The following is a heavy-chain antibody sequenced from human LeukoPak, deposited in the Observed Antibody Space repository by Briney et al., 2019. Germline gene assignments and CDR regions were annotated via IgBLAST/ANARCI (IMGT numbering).Heavy chain of an antibody. J-gene: IGHJ4*02. Sequence: ASVKVSCKVSGYTFTDYYMHWVRQAPGKGLEWMGGFDPEDGETIYAQEFQGRVTMTEDTSTDTAYMELSSLRSEDTAVYYCATTSIAAPDSPPFDYWGQGTLVTVSS. CDR1: GYTFTDYY. CDR3: ATTSIAAPDSPPFDY. D-gene: IGHD6-6*01. CDR2: FDPEDGET. V-gene: IGHV1-24*01.